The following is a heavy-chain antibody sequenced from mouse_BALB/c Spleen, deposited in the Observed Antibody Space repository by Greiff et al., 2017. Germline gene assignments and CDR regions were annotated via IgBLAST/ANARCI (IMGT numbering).Heavy chain of an antibody. CDR3: ARAPGPRQAMDY. Sequence: DVMLVESGGGLVQPGGSLKLSCAASGFTFSSYGMSWVRQTPDKRLELVATINSNGGSTYYPDSVKGRFTISRDNAKNTLYLQMSSLKSEDTAMYYCARAPGPRQAMDYWGQGTSVTVSS. D-gene: IGHD2-12*01. J-gene: IGHJ4*01. CDR1: GFTFSSYG. CDR2: INSNGGST. V-gene: IGHV5-6-3*01.